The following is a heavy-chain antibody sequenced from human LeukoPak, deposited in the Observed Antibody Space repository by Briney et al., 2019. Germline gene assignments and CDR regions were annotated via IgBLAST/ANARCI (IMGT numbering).Heavy chain of an antibody. V-gene: IGHV4-39*07. CDR3: AREGPYSDFDPSRWFDP. D-gene: IGHD5-12*01. Sequence: PSETLSLTCTVSGGSISSSSYYWGWIRQPPGKGLEWIGSIYYSESTYYNPSLKSRVTISVDTSKNQFSLKLTSVTAADTAVYYCAREGPYSDFDPSRWFDPWGQGTLVTVSS. CDR1: GGSISSSSYY. CDR2: IYYSEST. J-gene: IGHJ5*02.